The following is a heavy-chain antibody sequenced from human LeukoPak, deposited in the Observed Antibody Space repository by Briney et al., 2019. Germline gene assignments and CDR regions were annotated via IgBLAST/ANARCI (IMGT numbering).Heavy chain of an antibody. CDR2: INHSGST. Sequence: PSETLSLTCAVYGGSFSGYYWSWIRQPPGKGLEWIGEINHSGSTNYNPSLKSRVTISVDTSKNQFSLKLSSVTAADTAVYYCARKRVYYGRLGAFDIWGQGTMVTVSS. J-gene: IGHJ3*02. D-gene: IGHD3-10*01. CDR3: ARKRVYYGRLGAFDI. V-gene: IGHV4-34*01. CDR1: GGSFSGYY.